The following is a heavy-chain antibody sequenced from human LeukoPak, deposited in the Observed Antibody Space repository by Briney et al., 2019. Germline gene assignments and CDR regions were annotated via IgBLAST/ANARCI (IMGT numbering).Heavy chain of an antibody. V-gene: IGHV5-51*01. CDR2: VYPGDSDT. CDR1: GYSFTSYW. Sequence: GESLKISCKGSGYSFTSYWIGWVRQMPGQGLEWMGIVYPGDSDTRSSPSFQGQVTISADRSISTAYLQWSSLKASDTAMYYCARGGSTMVTPYYFDYWGQGTLVTVSS. J-gene: IGHJ4*02. D-gene: IGHD3-10*01. CDR3: ARGGSTMVTPYYFDY.